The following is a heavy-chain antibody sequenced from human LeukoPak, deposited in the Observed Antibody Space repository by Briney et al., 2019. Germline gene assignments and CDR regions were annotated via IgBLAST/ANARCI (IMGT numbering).Heavy chain of an antibody. CDR3: ARRAGAYSHPYDY. V-gene: IGHV1-18*01. D-gene: IGHD4/OR15-4a*01. J-gene: IGHJ4*02. CDR1: VYTFTSYG. CDR2: FSAYNGNT. Sequence: ASVKVSCKVSVYTFTSYGISWVRQAPGQGLEWMGWFSAYNGNTNYAQKLQGRFTMTTDTSTSTAYMELRSLRSDDTAVYYCARRAGAYSHPYDYWGQGTLVTVSS.